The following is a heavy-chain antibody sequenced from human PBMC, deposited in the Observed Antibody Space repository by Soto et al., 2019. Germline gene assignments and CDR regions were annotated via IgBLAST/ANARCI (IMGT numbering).Heavy chain of an antibody. J-gene: IGHJ3*02. CDR1: GGTFSSYA. V-gene: IGHV1-69*13. D-gene: IGHD2-21*02. CDR3: ARVDRSPTYCGGDCSHGAFDI. Sequence: ASVKVSCKASGGTFSSYAISWVRQAPGQGLEWMGGIIPIFGTANYAQKFQGRVTITADESTSTAYMKLSSLRSEDTAVYYCARVDRSPTYCGGDCSHGAFDIWGQGTMVTVSS. CDR2: IIPIFGTA.